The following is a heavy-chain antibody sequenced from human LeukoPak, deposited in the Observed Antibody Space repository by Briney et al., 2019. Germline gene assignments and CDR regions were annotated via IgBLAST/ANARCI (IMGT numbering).Heavy chain of an antibody. V-gene: IGHV3-23*01. Sequence: GGSLRLSCAASGFTFSNYAMSWIRQAPGKGLEWVSAITDNYGSTYYADSVKGRFTISRDNSKKTLYLQMNSLRAEDTAIYYCAKGDFDQGAYYFDYWGQGTLLTVSS. D-gene: IGHD2-21*02. CDR2: ITDNYGST. CDR3: AKGDFDQGAYYFDY. CDR1: GFTFSNYA. J-gene: IGHJ4*02.